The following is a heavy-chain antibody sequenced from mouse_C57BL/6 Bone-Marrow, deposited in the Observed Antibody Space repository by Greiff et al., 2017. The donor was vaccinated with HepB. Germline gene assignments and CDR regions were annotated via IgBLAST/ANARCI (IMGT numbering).Heavy chain of an antibody. CDR2: IDPETGGT. J-gene: IGHJ3*01. V-gene: IGHV1-15*01. CDR3: TRKGAWFAY. Sequence: QVQLQQSGAELVRPGASVTLSCKASGYTFTDYEMHWVKQTPVHGLDWIGAIDPETGGTAYNQKFKGKAILTADKSSSTAYMELRSLASEDSAVYYCTRKGAWFAYWGQGTLVTVSA. CDR1: GYTFTDYE.